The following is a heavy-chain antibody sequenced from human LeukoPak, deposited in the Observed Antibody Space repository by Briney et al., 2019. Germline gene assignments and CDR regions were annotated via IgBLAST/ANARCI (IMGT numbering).Heavy chain of an antibody. V-gene: IGHV3-48*04. CDR2: ISPSSSTI. Sequence: GGSLRLSCAASGFTFISYTMSWVRQAPGKGLEWVSCISPSSSTIYYDDSVKGRFTISRDNAKNSLYLQMNSLRAEDTAVYYCGGPNPLLERPSAMDVWGQGTTVTVSS. J-gene: IGHJ6*02. CDR3: GGPNPLLERPSAMDV. D-gene: IGHD6-25*01. CDR1: GFTFISYT.